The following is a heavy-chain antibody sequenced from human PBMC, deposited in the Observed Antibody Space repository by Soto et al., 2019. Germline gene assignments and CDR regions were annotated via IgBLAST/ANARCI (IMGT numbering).Heavy chain of an antibody. Sequence: PGGSLRLSCAASGFTFSRYAMSWVRQTPGKGLQWVSVISGNGAATYTADSVKGRFTISRDNSKSTLYLQMNSLRAEDTAVYFCAKDSAMVRSPFDYWGQGALVTVSS. CDR1: GFTFSRYA. D-gene: IGHD5-18*01. V-gene: IGHV3-23*01. CDR3: AKDSAMVRSPFDY. J-gene: IGHJ4*02. CDR2: ISGNGAAT.